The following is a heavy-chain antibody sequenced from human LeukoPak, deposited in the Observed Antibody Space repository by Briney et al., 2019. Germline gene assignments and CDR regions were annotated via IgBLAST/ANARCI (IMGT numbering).Heavy chain of an antibody. V-gene: IGHV1-69*04. CDR3: ARDERGLVVPAAQAGND. CDR1: GGTFSSYA. J-gene: IGHJ4*02. CDR2: IIPILGIA. D-gene: IGHD2-2*01. Sequence: PSASVKVSCKASGGTFSSYAISWVRQAPGQGLEWMGRIIPILGIANYAQKFQGRVTITADKSTSTAYMELSSLRSEDTAVYYCARDERGLVVPAAQAGNDWGQGTLVTVSS.